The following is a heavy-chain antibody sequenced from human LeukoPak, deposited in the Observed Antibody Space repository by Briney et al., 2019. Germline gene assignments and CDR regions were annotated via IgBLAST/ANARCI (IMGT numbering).Heavy chain of an antibody. D-gene: IGHD5-12*01. V-gene: IGHV3-48*03. CDR2: ISSSGSTI. CDR3: ARGVYYSGYGNFDY. CDR1: GFTFSSYE. J-gene: IGHJ4*02. Sequence: QPGGSLRLSCAASGFTFSSYEMNWVRQAPGEGLEWVSYISSSGSTIYYADSVKGRFTISRDNAKNSLYLQMNSLRAEDTAVYYCARGVYYSGYGNFDYWGQGTLVTVSS.